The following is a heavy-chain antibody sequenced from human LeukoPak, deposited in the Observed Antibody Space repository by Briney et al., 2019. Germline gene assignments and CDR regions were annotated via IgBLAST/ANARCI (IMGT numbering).Heavy chain of an antibody. Sequence: SDTLSLTCTVSGGFMNSYYWSGIRQPPGKALEWIAYMYYTGSTNYNPSLRSRVTISVDTSKNQFSLKLSSVTAADTAVYYCAREKGSGSYFAFDIWGQGTMVTVSS. CDR1: GGFMNSYY. J-gene: IGHJ3*02. CDR3: AREKGSGSYFAFDI. V-gene: IGHV4-59*01. D-gene: IGHD3-10*01. CDR2: MYYTGST.